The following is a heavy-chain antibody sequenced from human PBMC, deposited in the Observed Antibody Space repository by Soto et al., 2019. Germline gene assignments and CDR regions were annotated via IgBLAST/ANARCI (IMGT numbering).Heavy chain of an antibody. CDR3: ARARHSIPAAGSILSPFDY. CDR1: GYTFTNYY. D-gene: IGHD6-13*01. Sequence: GASVKVSCKASGYTFTNYYMHWVRQAPGQGLEWMGIINPGGSSTSYAQRFQGRVTMTRDTSTSTVYMELSSLRSEDTAVYFCARARHSIPAAGSILSPFDYWGQGTLVTVSS. V-gene: IGHV1-46*01. J-gene: IGHJ4*02. CDR2: INPGGSST.